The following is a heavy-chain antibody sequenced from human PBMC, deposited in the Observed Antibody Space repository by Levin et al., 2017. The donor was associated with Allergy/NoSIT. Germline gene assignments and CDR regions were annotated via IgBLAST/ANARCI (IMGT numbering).Heavy chain of an antibody. CDR1: ERIFRNYA. CDR2: ISGSGGDT. J-gene: IGHJ5*02. CDR3: ARDQGGVTRIFDP. D-gene: IGHD1-26*01. V-gene: IGHV3-23*01. Sequence: QTGGSLRLSCAVSERIFRNYAMSWFRQAPGKGLEWVSAISGSGGDTFYSDSVKGRFTISRDNSKNTLYLQMNSLRADDTAVYYCARDQGGVTRIFDPWGQGTLVTVSS.